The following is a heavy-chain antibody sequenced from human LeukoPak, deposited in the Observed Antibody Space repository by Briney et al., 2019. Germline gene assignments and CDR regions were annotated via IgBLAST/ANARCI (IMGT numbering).Heavy chain of an antibody. V-gene: IGHV4-4*07. D-gene: IGHD3-22*01. J-gene: IGHJ4*02. CDR3: AGGGGSRYYDSSGYVYYFDY. CDR2: IYTSGST. CDR1: GGSISSYY. Sequence: SETLSLTCTVSGGSISSYYWSWIRPPAGKGLEWIGRIYTSGSTNYNPSLKSRVTMSVDTSKNQFSLKLSSVTAADTAVYYCAGGGGSRYYDSSGYVYYFDYWGQGTLVTVSS.